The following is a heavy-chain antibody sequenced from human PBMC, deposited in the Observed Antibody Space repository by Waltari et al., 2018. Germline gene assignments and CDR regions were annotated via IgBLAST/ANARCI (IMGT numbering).Heavy chain of an antibody. CDR2: INHSGST. J-gene: IGHJ4*02. D-gene: IGHD3-16*02. Sequence: QVQLQQWGAGLLKPSETLSLTCAVYGGSFSGYYWNWIRQPPGKGLEWIGEINHSGSTNYNPSLKSRVTISVDTSKNQFSLKLSSVTAADTAVYYCARTTPDWGYYDYVWGSYRPTFDYWGQGTLVTVSS. V-gene: IGHV4-34*01. CDR1: GGSFSGYY. CDR3: ARTTPDWGYYDYVWGSYRPTFDY.